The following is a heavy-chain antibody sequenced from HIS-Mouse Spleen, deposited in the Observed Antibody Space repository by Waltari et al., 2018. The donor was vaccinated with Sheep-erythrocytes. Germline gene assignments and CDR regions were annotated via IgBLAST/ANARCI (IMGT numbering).Heavy chain of an antibody. J-gene: IGHJ4*02. D-gene: IGHD4-17*01. V-gene: IGHV3-21*01. CDR1: GFTFSSYS. CDR3: ARVAAVTTYYFDY. Sequence: EVQLVESGGGLVKPGGSLRLSCAASGFTFSSYSMNWVRRAPGKGLELVLSISRSSSYIYYADSVKGRCTISRDNAKNSMYLQMNSLRAEDTAVYYCARVAAVTTYYFDYWGQGTLVTVSS. CDR2: ISRSSSYI.